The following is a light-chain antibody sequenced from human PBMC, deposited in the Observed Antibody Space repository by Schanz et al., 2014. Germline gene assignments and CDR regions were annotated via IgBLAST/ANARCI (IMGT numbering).Light chain of an antibody. V-gene: IGKV3-15*01. J-gene: IGKJ2*01. CDR3: QQYHYWPMYT. CDR2: GAS. Sequence: EIVVTQSPATLSVSPGDRATLSCRASQSISTNLAWYQQKPGQAPRLLIHGASTRASGIPARFSGSGSGTEFTLTISSLQSEDFATYYCQQYHYWPMYTFGQGTKLEIK. CDR1: QSISTN.